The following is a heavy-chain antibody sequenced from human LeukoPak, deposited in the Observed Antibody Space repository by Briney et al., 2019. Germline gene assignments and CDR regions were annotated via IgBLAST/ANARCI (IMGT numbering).Heavy chain of an antibody. CDR2: IYPGDSDT. V-gene: IGHV5-51*01. CDR3: ARRVRHDFWSGEHAFDI. J-gene: IGHJ3*02. CDR1: GYSFTSYW. D-gene: IGHD3-3*01. Sequence: GESLQISCKGPGYSFTSYWIGWVRQMPGKGLEWMGIIYPGDSDTRYSPSFQGQVTISADKSLSTAYLQWSSLKASDTAMYYCARRVRHDFWSGEHAFDIWGQGTMVTVSS.